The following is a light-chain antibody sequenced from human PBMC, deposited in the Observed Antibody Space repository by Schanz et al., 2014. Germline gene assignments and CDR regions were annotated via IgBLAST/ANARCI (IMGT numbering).Light chain of an antibody. J-gene: IGKJ3*01. CDR2: DAS. Sequence: DIQMTQSPSSLSPSVGDRVTITCRASQSINNWLAWYQQKPGKAPKLLIYDASSLESGVPSRFSGSGSGTQFTLTISSLQPDDFATYYCQRYNTYSPLFTFGPGTRVDIK. V-gene: IGKV1-5*01. CDR3: QRYNTYSPLFT. CDR1: QSINNW.